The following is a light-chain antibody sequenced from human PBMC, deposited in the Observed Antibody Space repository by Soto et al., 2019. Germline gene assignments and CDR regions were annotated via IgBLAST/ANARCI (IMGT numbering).Light chain of an antibody. Sequence: QSALTQPASVSGSPGQSITISCTGTSSDVGSYNLVSWYQHHPGKAPKLMIYEDNKRPSGVSNRFSGSKSGNTASLTISGLQAEDEADYYCCSYAGSTTDVFGTGTKLTVL. CDR1: SSDVGSYNL. V-gene: IGLV2-23*01. CDR2: EDN. J-gene: IGLJ1*01. CDR3: CSYAGSTTDV.